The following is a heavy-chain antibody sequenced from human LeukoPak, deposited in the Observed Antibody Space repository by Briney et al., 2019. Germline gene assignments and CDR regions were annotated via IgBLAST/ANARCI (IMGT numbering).Heavy chain of an antibody. V-gene: IGHV4-59*01. J-gene: IGHJ4*02. D-gene: IGHD2-15*01. Sequence: SETLSLTCNVSGGSISSYYWSWIRKPPGKGLEWIGYIYYSGSTNYNPSLKSRVTISVDTSKNQFSLKLSSVTAADTAVYYCARAYCSGGSCAFDYWGQGTLVTVSS. CDR2: IYYSGST. CDR3: ARAYCSGGSCAFDY. CDR1: GGSISSYY.